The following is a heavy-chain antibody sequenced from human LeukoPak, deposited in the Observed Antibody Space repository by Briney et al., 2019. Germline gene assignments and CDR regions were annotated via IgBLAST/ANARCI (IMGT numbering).Heavy chain of an antibody. J-gene: IGHJ4*02. CDR2: INSDGSST. Sequence: QPGGSLRLSCAASGFTFSSYWTHWVRQAPGKGLVLVSRINSDGSSTSYADSVKGRFTISRDNAKNTLYLQMNSLRAEDTAVYYCARGGTMVRGDIFYWGQGTLVTVSS. CDR1: GFTFSSYW. V-gene: IGHV3-74*01. CDR3: ARGGTMVRGDIFY. D-gene: IGHD3-10*01.